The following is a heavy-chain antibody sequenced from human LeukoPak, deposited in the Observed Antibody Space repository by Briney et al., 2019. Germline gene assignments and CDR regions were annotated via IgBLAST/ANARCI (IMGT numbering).Heavy chain of an antibody. J-gene: IGHJ4*02. D-gene: IGHD3-22*01. CDR2: FSSNGGST. CDR1: GFTFSSYA. Sequence: PGGSLRLSCAASGFTFSSYAMHWVRQAPGKGLEYVSAFSSNGGSTYYANSVKGRFTISRDNSKNTLYLQMGSLRAEDMAVYYCARDLERYYDSSGYDYWGQGTLVTVSS. V-gene: IGHV3-64*01. CDR3: ARDLERYYDSSGYDY.